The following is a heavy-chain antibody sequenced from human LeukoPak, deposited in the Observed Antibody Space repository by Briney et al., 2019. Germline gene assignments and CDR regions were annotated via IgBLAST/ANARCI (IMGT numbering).Heavy chain of an antibody. J-gene: IGHJ6*02. V-gene: IGHV3-11*01. Sequence: GGSLRLSCEASGLTFSDYYMGWIRQAPGKGLEWVSYISSSGSTTHYADSVKGRFTISRDNAKNSLYLQMNSLRAEDTAVYYCARDSPDYSIGYYYYGMDVWGQGTTVTVSS. D-gene: IGHD4-11*01. CDR2: ISSSGSTT. CDR3: ARDSPDYSIGYYYYGMDV. CDR1: GLTFSDYY.